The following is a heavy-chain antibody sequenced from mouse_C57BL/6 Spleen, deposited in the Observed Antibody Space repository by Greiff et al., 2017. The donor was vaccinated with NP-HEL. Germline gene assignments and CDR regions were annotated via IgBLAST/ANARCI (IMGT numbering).Heavy chain of an antibody. Sequence: EVQLVESGPGLVKPSQSLSLTCSVTGYSFTSGYYWNWIRQFPGNKLEWMGYISYDGSNNYNPSLKNRISITRDTSKNQFFLKLNSVTTEDTATYYCARRGPFFPFDYWGQGTTLTVSS. V-gene: IGHV3-6*01. CDR3: ARRGPFFPFDY. CDR2: ISYDGSN. J-gene: IGHJ2*01. CDR1: GYSFTSGYY.